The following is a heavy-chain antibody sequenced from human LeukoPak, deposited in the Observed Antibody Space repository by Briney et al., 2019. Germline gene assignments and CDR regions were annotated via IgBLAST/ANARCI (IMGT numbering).Heavy chain of an antibody. D-gene: IGHD4-17*01. CDR2: ISSSSSYI. J-gene: IGHJ4*02. V-gene: IGHV3-21*01. CDR1: GFTFSSYS. Sequence: PGGSLRLSCAASGFTFSSYSMNWVRQAPGKGLEWVSSISSSSSYIYYADSVKGRFTISRDNAKNSLYLQMNSLRAEDTAVYYCARDPYGENSFDYWGQGTLVTVSS. CDR3: ARDPYGENSFDY.